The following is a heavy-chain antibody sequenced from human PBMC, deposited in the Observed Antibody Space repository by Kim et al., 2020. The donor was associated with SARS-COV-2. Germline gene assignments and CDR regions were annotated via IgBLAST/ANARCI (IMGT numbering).Heavy chain of an antibody. V-gene: IGHV3-30*04. Sequence: GGSLRLSCAASGFTFRTYAIYWVRQAPGKGLEWVAVISYDGSNKYYADSVKGRFTISRDNSKNTLYLQMNSLRAEDTAVYYCARATSGSYYSDFDYWGQGTLVTRSS. J-gene: IGHJ4*02. CDR3: ARATSGSYYSDFDY. CDR2: ISYDGSNK. D-gene: IGHD1-26*01. CDR1: GFTFRTYA.